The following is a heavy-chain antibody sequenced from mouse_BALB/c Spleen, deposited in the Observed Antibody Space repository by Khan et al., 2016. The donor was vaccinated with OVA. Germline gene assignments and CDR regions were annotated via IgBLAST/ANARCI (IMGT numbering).Heavy chain of an antibody. CDR1: GYTFTSYT. V-gene: IGHV1-4*01. CDR3: VRDGAYHRNDGWFAY. CDR2: INPSNGYT. Sequence: VQLQASGAELARPGASVKMSCKASGYTFTSYTIHWIKLRPGQGLEWIGYINPSNGYTNYNQKFRDKATLTADKSSTTAYMQLSSLTSDDSAVYNCVRDGAYHRNDGWFAYWGQGTLVTVSA. D-gene: IGHD2-14*01. J-gene: IGHJ3*01.